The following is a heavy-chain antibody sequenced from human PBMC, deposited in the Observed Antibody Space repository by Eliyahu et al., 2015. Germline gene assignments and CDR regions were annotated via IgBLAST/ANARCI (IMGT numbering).Heavy chain of an antibody. V-gene: IGHV5-10-1*03. Sequence: EVQLVQSGTEVKKPGXSLRIXXGGSGYSFXSYWINWVRQMPGKGXEWMGTIDPSDSFTNYSPSFQGHVTISADKSISTAYLQWSSLKASDTAMYYCASADSGGAWFDPWGQGTLVTVSS. CDR2: IDPSDSFT. CDR1: GYSFXSYW. D-gene: IGHD3-16*01. J-gene: IGHJ5*02. CDR3: ASADSGGAWFDP.